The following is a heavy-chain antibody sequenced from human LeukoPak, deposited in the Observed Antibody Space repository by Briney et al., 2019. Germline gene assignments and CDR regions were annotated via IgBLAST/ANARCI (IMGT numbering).Heavy chain of an antibody. D-gene: IGHD3-10*01. J-gene: IGHJ4*01. V-gene: IGHV4-39*01. Sequence: SETLSLTCIVSGGSISTTSYYWGWIRQPPGKGLEWIGSIYYSGSTYYTPSLKSRVTISVDTSKNQFSLKLTSVTAADTAVYYCARYDYYGSGSPDYGGQGTLVTVSS. CDR1: GGSISTTSYY. CDR2: IYYSGST. CDR3: ARYDYYGSGSPDY.